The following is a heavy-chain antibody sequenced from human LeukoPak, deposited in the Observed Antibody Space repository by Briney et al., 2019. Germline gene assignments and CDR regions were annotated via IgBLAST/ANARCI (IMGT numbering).Heavy chain of an antibody. V-gene: IGHV3-23*01. CDR2: ITNSGSSA. CDR1: GFTFSSYA. Sequence: GGSLRLSCTGSGFTFSSYAMTWVRQAPGKGPEWVSSITNSGSSAYYADSVKGRFTISRDYSKKTLFLQMDSLRAEDTALYFCVKSLYTLTWYMGTFDLWGQGTMVTVSS. D-gene: IGHD3-16*01. J-gene: IGHJ3*01. CDR3: VKSLYTLTWYMGTFDL.